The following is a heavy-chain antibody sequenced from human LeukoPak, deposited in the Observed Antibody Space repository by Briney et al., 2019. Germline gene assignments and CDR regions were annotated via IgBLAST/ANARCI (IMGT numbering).Heavy chain of an antibody. J-gene: IGHJ4*02. CDR3: ARTSSAWYFVDC. D-gene: IGHD6-19*01. CDR1: GGSISGYY. V-gene: IGHV4-59*01. Sequence: PSETLSLTCTVSGGSISGYYWSWIRQPPGKGLEWIAYISSSGSTYYNPSPRSRVTISVDTSKNQFSLKLSSVTAADTAIYYCARTSSAWYFVDCWGQGALVTVSS. CDR2: ISSSGST.